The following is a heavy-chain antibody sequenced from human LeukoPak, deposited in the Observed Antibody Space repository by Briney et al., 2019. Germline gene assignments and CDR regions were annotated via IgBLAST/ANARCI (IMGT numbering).Heavy chain of an antibody. V-gene: IGHV3-48*03. Sequence: PGGSLRLSCAASGFTFSSYEMNWVRQAPGKGLEWVSYISSSGSTRYYADSVRGRFTISRDNAKNSLYLQMNSLRAEDTAVYYCARDSGHYYYYWGQGTLVTVSS. CDR1: GFTFSSYE. CDR3: ARDSGHYYYY. CDR2: ISSSGSTR. J-gene: IGHJ4*02. D-gene: IGHD3-22*01.